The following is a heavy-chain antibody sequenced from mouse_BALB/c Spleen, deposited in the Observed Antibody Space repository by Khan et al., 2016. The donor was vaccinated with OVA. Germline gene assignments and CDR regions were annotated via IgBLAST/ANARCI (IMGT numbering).Heavy chain of an antibody. Sequence: EVQLQESGPGLVKPSQSLSLTCTVTGYSITSNYAWNWIRQFPGNKLEWMGSISYSGLTSYNPSLKSRISINRDTSTNQFFLQLDSVTTDDTATYYCARGNYYGYTRDYWGQGTSVTVSS. J-gene: IGHJ4*01. CDR1: GYSITSNYA. CDR2: ISYSGLT. CDR3: ARGNYYGYTRDY. V-gene: IGHV3-2*02. D-gene: IGHD1-1*01.